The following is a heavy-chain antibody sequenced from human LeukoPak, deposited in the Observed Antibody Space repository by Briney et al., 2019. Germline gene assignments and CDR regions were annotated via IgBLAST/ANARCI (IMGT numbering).Heavy chain of an antibody. CDR3: ARGRDSSSSYEPFDY. V-gene: IGHV3-23*01. CDR2: ISGSGDYT. D-gene: IGHD6-13*01. J-gene: IGHJ4*02. CDR1: GFTFSNYA. Sequence: GGSLRLSCAASGFTFSNYAMSWVRQAPGRGLEWVSAISGSGDYTNYADSVKGRFTISRDNSKNTLYLQMNSLRAEDTAVYYCARGRDSSSSYEPFDYWGQGTLVTVSS.